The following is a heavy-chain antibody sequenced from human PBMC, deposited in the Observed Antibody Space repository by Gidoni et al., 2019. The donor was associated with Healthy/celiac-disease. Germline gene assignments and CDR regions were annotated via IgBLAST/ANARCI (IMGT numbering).Heavy chain of an antibody. D-gene: IGHD3-22*01. J-gene: IGHJ4*02. V-gene: IGHV1-18*01. CDR2: ISAYNGNT. Sequence: VHLVQSGAEVKQPGASVQVSCKASGSTFTSYGISWVRQAHGHGLEWMGWISAYNGNTNYAQKLQGRVTMTTDTATSTAYMELRSLRSDDTAVYYCAREADYYDSSGYYYVDDYWGQGTLVTVSS. CDR1: GSTFTSYG. CDR3: AREADYYDSSGYYYVDDY.